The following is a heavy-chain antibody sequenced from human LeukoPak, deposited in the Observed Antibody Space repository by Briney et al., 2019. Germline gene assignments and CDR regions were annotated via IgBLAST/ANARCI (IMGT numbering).Heavy chain of an antibody. CDR1: GGSFSGYY. D-gene: IGHD6-13*01. CDR3: ARGDGSSWYASWFDP. J-gene: IGHJ5*02. Sequence: PSETLSLTCAVYGGSFSGYYWSWIRQPPGKGLEWIGEINHSGSTNYNPSLKSRVTISVDTSKNQFSLKLSSVTAADTAVYYCARGDGSSWYASWFDPWGQGTLVTLSS. CDR2: INHSGST. V-gene: IGHV4-34*01.